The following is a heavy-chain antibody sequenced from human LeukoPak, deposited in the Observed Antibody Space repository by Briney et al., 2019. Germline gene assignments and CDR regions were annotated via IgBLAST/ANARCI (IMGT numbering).Heavy chain of an antibody. D-gene: IGHD6-13*01. J-gene: IGHJ5*02. CDR2: IYYSGST. V-gene: IGHV4-39*01. CDR1: GGSISSSSYY. Sequence: SETLSLTCTVSGGSISSSSYYWGWIRQPPGKGLEWIGSIYYSGSTYYNPSLKSRVTISVGTSKNQFSLKLSSVTAADTAVYYCARGSSWYVNWFDPWGQGTLVTVSS. CDR3: ARGSSWYVNWFDP.